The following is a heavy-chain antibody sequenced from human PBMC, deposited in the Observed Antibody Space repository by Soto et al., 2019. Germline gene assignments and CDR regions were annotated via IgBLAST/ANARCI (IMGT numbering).Heavy chain of an antibody. CDR2: TYYKSKWYN. CDR1: GDSVSSNSAA. Sequence: QTLSVPGAISGDSVSSNSAAYNLIRQYPSRGLEWLGRTYYKSKWYNDYAVSVKSRITINPDTSKNQFSLQLNSVTPEDTAVYYCAREGGSNSETMGTYYYYGMDVGGQGTTVTVSS. J-gene: IGHJ6*02. D-gene: IGHD5-18*01. CDR3: AREGGSNSETMGTYYYYGMDV. V-gene: IGHV6-1*01.